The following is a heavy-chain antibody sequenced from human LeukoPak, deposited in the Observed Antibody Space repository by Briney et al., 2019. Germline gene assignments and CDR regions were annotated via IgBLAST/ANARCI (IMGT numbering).Heavy chain of an antibody. Sequence: PGGSLRLSCAASGFTFSSYWMHWVRQAPGKGLVWVSRINSDGSSTRYAASVKGRFTISRDNAKNTLYLQMNSLRAEDTAVYYCARATSTGIFLYYYCGMDVWGQGTTVTVSS. CDR3: ARATSTGIFLYYYCGMDV. V-gene: IGHV3-74*01. CDR1: GFTFSSYW. J-gene: IGHJ6*02. CDR2: INSDGSST. D-gene: IGHD5-24*01.